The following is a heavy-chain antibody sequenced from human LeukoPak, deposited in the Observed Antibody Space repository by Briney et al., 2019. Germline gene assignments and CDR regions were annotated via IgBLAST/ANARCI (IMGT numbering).Heavy chain of an antibody. CDR3: ATWAFYHSLDV. J-gene: IGHJ6*02. Sequence: GGSLRLSCEASGFTFDSYAMHWVRQAPGKGLEWVSLINKDGSATYYADSVKGRFTISRDNSKNSLYLQMNSLRSEDTALYYCATWAFYHSLDVWGQGTTVTVSS. V-gene: IGHV3-43*02. CDR2: INKDGSAT. D-gene: IGHD1-26*01. CDR1: GFTFDSYA.